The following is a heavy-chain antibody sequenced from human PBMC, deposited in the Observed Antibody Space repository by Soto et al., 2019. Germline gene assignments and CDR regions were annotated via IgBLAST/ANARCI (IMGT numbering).Heavy chain of an antibody. D-gene: IGHD3-22*01. Sequence: SLRLSCAASGFTFSSYAMHWVRQAPGKGLEWVAVISYDGSNKYYADSVKGRFTISRDNSKNTLYLQMNSLRAEDTAVYYCASGHTMIVVGPFDYWGQGTLVTVSS. V-gene: IGHV3-30-3*01. J-gene: IGHJ4*02. CDR2: ISYDGSNK. CDR1: GFTFSSYA. CDR3: ASGHTMIVVGPFDY.